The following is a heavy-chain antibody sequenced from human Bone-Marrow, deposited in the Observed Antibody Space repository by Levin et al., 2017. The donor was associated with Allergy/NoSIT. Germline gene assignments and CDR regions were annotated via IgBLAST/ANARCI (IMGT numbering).Heavy chain of an antibody. D-gene: IGHD5-18*01. CDR1: GFTFRTHD. CDR3: GRYNYEDNALDI. CDR2: IGTAGDT. Sequence: PGGSLRLSCAASGFTFRTHDMHWVRQGTGKGLEWVSTIGTAGDTYYPDSARGRFTISTENATNSLYLQMNGLRAGDTAVYYCGRYNYEDNALDIWSKGTKVTVSS. J-gene: IGHJ3*02. V-gene: IGHV3-13*01.